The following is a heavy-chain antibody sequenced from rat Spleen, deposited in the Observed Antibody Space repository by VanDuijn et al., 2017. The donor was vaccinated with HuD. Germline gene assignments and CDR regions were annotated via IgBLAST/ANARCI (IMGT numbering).Heavy chain of an antibody. V-gene: IGHV2-15*01. CDR1: GFTFSDYY. CDR2: MWSGGST. D-gene: IGHD1-9*01. J-gene: IGHJ3*01. Sequence: VQLVESGGGLVQPGRSMKLSCAASGFTFSDYYMAWVRQPPGKGLEWIGAMWSGGSTDYNSALKSRLSISRDTSKSQVLLKMNSLQSEDTAMYFCARSAYGYNFNYFAYWGQGTLVTVSS. CDR3: ARSAYGYNFNYFAY.